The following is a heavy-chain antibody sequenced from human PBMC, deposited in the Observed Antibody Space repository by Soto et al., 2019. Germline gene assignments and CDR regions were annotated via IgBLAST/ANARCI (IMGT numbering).Heavy chain of an antibody. J-gene: IGHJ6*02. V-gene: IGHV1-46*01. CDR3: ARARSGILVSGCIDF. CDR2: INPSGGST. Sequence: QVQLVQSGAEVKKPGASVKVSCKASGYTFTSYYMHWVRQAPGQGLEWMGIINPSGGSTSYAQKFQGRVTMTRDTSTSTVYMELRSLRSEDTDVYSCARARSGILVSGCIDFWGQGSTVTVSS. D-gene: IGHD1-26*01. CDR1: GYTFTSYY.